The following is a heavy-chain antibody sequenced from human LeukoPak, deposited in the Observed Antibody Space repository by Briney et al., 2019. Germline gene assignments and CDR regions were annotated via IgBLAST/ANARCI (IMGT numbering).Heavy chain of an antibody. CDR1: GFTFDDYT. V-gene: IGHV3-43*01. CDR2: ISWDGGST. D-gene: IGHD3-10*01. CDR3: AKGTTMVRGVIITFDD. J-gene: IGHJ4*02. Sequence: GGSLRLSCAASGFTFDDYTMHWVRQAPGKGLEWVSLISWDGGSTYYADSVKGRFTISRDNAENSLYLQMNSLRAEDTAVYYCAKGTTMVRGVIITFDDWGQGTLVTVSS.